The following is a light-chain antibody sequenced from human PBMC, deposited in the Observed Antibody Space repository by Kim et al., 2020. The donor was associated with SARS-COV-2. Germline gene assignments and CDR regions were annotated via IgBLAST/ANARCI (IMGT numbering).Light chain of an antibody. Sequence: EIVLTQSPGTLSLSPGERATLSCRASHRVSSNYLAWYQQKPGQAPRLLIYGASSRATSIPDRFSGSGSGTDFTLTISRLEPEDFAVFYCQQYGSSPLTFGGGTKVEIK. CDR1: HRVSSNY. CDR3: QQYGSSPLT. V-gene: IGKV3-20*01. J-gene: IGKJ4*01. CDR2: GAS.